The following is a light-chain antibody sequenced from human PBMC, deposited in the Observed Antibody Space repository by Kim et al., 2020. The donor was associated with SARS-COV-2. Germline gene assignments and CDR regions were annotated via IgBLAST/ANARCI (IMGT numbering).Light chain of an antibody. CDR1: KLGDKY. Sequence: SYELTQPPSVSVSPGQTASITCSGDKLGDKYASWYQQKPGQSPVVVIFRHNRRPSGIPERFSGSNSGNTATLTISGTQAMDEADYYCQAWDSSIDVFGTGTKVTVL. CDR3: QAWDSSIDV. J-gene: IGLJ1*01. CDR2: RHN. V-gene: IGLV3-1*01.